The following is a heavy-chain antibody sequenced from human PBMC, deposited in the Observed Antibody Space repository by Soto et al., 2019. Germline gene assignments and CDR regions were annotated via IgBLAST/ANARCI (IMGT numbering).Heavy chain of an antibody. V-gene: IGHV3-33*01. D-gene: IGHD6-6*01. CDR1: GFTFSSYG. CDR2: IWYDGSNK. CDR3: ARDSRSYSSSSEVGY. J-gene: IGHJ4*02. Sequence: WSLRLSCAASGFTFSSYGMHWVRQAPGKGLEWVAVIWYDGSNKYYADSVKGRFTISRDNSKNTLYLQMNSLRAEDTAVYYCARDSRSYSSSSEVGYWGQGTLVTVSS.